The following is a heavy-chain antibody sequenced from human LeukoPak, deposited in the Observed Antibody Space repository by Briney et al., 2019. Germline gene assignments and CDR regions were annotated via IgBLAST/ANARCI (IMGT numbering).Heavy chain of an antibody. D-gene: IGHD2-8*01. CDR3: AKGHTYGMI. CDR1: GFTFSDFY. J-gene: IGHJ4*02. Sequence: GGSLRLSCAASGFTFSDFYMSWLRQTPGKGLGWVSYISTTGTTVDYADSVKGRFTISRDNAKGSLYLQMNNLGADDTAVYYCAKGHTYGMIWGQGTLVTVSS. CDR2: ISTTGTTV. V-gene: IGHV3-11*01.